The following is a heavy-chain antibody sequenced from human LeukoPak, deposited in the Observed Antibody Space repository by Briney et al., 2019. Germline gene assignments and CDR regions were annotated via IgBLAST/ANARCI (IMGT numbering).Heavy chain of an antibody. J-gene: IGHJ4*02. D-gene: IGHD3/OR15-3a*01. CDR3: AKRGVVIRVILVGFHKEAYYFES. V-gene: IGHV3-23*01. CDR1: GITLSNYG. CDR2: ISDSGGST. Sequence: PRGSLRLSCAVSGITLSNYGMSWVRQAPGKGLEWVAGISDSGGSTKYADSVKGRFTISRDNPKNTLFLQMNSLRAEDTAVYFCAKRGVVIRVILVGFHKEAYYFESWGQGALVTVSS.